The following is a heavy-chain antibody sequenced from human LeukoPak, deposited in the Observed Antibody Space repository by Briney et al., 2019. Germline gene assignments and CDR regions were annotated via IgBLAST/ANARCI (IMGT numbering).Heavy chain of an antibody. J-gene: IGHJ4*02. V-gene: IGHV2-5*02. CDR3: AHQPDDSSGRAFSFDY. CDR2: IYWDDDK. D-gene: IGHD3-22*01. CDR1: GFSLSTSGVG. Sequence: SGPTLVKPTQTLTLTCTFSGFSLSTSGVGMGWIRQPPGKALEWLALIYWDDDKRYSPSLKSRLTITKDTSKNQVVLTMTNMDPVDTATYYCAHQPDDSSGRAFSFDYWGQGTLVTVSS.